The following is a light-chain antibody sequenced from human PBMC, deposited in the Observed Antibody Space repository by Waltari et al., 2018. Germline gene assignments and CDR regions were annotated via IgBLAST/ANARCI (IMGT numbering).Light chain of an antibody. CDR3: MQGTTWPFS. CDR2: KVS. J-gene: IGKJ2*03. CDR1: QSLVDSDGNSF. V-gene: IGKV2-30*01. Sequence: DVKMTQSPLPLPVTPGQPASISCRSSQSLVDSDGNSFLNWFQQRPGQSPRRLIYKVSKRDSGVPDRFNASGSGTDFTLKISRVEAEDVGVYYCMQGTTWPFSFGQGTELEIK.